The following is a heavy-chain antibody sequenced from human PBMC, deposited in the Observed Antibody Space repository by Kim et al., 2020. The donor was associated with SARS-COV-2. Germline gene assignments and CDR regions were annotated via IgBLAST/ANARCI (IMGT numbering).Heavy chain of an antibody. D-gene: IGHD3-22*01. V-gene: IGHV5-10-1*01. CDR1: GYSFTSYC. CDR2: IDPSDSYT. J-gene: IGHJ2*01. CDR3: ARQVVAPYWYFYL. Sequence: GESLKISCKGSGYSFTSYCISWVRQMPGKGLEWMGRIDPSDSYTNYSPSFQGHVTISADKSISTAYLQWSSLKASDTAMYYCARQVVAPYWYFYLWGRGTLVTVSS.